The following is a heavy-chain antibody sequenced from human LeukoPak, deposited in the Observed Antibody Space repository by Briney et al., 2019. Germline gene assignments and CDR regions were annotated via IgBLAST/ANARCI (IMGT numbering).Heavy chain of an antibody. CDR1: GFTVSSNY. CDR3: ARTTEGYCRGRSCYSYYYYMDV. CDR2: VYSGGST. V-gene: IGHV3-66*01. Sequence: GGSLRLSCAASGFTVSSNYMSWVRQAPGKGLEWVSVVYSGGSTYYADSVKGRFSISRDNSKNTLYLQMNSLRAEDTAVYCCARTTEGYCRGRSCYSYYYYMDVWGKGTTVTVSS. J-gene: IGHJ6*03. D-gene: IGHD2-15*01.